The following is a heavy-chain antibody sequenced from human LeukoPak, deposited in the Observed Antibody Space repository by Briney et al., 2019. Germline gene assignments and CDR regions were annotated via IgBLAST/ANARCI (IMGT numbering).Heavy chain of an antibody. Sequence: GGSLRLSCAASGFILSTYDMNWVRQAPGKGLEFVSLMSAATGSIYYAASVKGRFTMSRDGAENSLHLQMNSLKDEDTAVYYCARRIIHRGFDYWGRGTLVTVSS. CDR3: ARRIIHRGFDY. V-gene: IGHV3-48*02. CDR1: GFILSTYD. CDR2: MSAATGSI. J-gene: IGHJ4*02. D-gene: IGHD3-10*01.